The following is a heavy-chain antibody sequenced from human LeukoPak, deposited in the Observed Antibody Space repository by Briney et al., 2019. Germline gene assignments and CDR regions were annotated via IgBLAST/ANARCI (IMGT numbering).Heavy chain of an antibody. CDR3: AGGLLGCGGGSCYPTDY. CDR1: GFTISNYG. Sequence: PGRSLRLSCAASGFTISNYGMHWVRQAPGKGLEWVAVLADDGNNNIYVDSVKGRFSISRDNSKNTLYLQMDSLRAEDTAVYYCAGGLLGCGGGSCYPTDYWGQGTLVIVSS. D-gene: IGHD2-15*01. V-gene: IGHV3-30*03. J-gene: IGHJ4*02. CDR2: LADDGNNN.